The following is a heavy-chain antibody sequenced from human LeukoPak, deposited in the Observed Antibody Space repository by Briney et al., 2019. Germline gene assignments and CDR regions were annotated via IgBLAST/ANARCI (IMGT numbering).Heavy chain of an antibody. CDR1: GYSFTSYW. CDR2: IYPGDSDT. V-gene: IGHV5-51*01. CDR3: ARCEGTTVTTNYYYGMDV. J-gene: IGHJ6*02. Sequence: GESLKISCKGSGYSFTSYWIGWVRQMPGKGLEWMGIIYPGDSDTRYSPSFQGQVTISADKSISTAYLQWSSLKASDTAMYYCARCEGTTVTTNYYYGMDVWGQGTTVTVSS. D-gene: IGHD4-17*01.